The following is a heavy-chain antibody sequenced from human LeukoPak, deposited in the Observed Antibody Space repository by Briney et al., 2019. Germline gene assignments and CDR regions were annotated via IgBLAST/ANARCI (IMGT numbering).Heavy chain of an antibody. CDR1: GFSFSNYV. D-gene: IGHD3-16*02. V-gene: IGHV3-23*01. CDR3: AKVNNAYESIVSDF. J-gene: IGHJ4*02. CDR2: ISASGLTT. Sequence: PGGSLRLSCAASGFSFSNYVMCWVRQAPGKGLESVSAISASGLTTYCADSVKGRFTISRDNSKNTLYLQINSLRADDSAVYYCAKVNNAYESIVSDFWGQGTLVTVSS.